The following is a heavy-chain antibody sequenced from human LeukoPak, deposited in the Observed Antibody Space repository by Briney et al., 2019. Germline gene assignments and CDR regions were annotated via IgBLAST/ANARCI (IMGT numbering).Heavy chain of an antibody. CDR1: GFPFSSYS. CDR2: INGDGRNI. CDR3: TRDLMDYDVSTGLHHYYMDV. Sequence: GGSLRLSCAGSGFPFSSYSMNWVRQDPRKGLAWVSRINGDGRNINYADSVRGRFTISRDNAKNTLYLQMNTLRVEDTAVYYCTRDLMDYDVSTGLHHYYMDVWGQGTTVTVSS. J-gene: IGHJ6*02. V-gene: IGHV3-74*01. D-gene: IGHD3-9*01.